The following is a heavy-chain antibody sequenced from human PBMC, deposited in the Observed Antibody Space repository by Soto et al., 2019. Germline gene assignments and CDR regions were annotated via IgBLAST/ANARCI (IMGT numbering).Heavy chain of an antibody. CDR3: ARSIQYYYGSGSYPSGVDY. J-gene: IGHJ4*02. Sequence: LSLTCSVSGGSISSSSYYCGLIRQPPWKGLEWIGSIYYSGSTYYNPSLNSRVTISVDTSKNQFSLKLSSVTAADTAVYYCARSIQYYYGSGSYPSGVDYWGQGTLVTVSS. V-gene: IGHV4-39*01. CDR1: GGSISSSSYY. D-gene: IGHD3-10*01. CDR2: IYYSGST.